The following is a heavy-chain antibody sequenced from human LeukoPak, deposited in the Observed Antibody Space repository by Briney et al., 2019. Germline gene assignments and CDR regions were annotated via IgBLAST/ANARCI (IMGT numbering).Heavy chain of an antibody. CDR3: AREIAAAAPFDY. J-gene: IGHJ4*02. CDR1: GYTFTGYY. V-gene: IGHV1-2*02. Sequence: ASVKVSCKASGYTFTGYYMHWVRQAPGQGLEWMGWINPNSGGTNYAQKFQSRVTMTRDTSISTAYMELSRLRSDDTAVYYCAREIAAAAPFDYWGQGTLVTVSS. D-gene: IGHD6-13*01. CDR2: INPNSGGT.